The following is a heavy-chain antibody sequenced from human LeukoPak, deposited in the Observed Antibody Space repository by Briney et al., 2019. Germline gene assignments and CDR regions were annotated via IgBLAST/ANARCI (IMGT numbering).Heavy chain of an antibody. V-gene: IGHV3-11*01. J-gene: IGHJ4*02. CDR2: VSSGGSTI. Sequence: KTGGSLRLSRAVSGFTFSDYYMSWIRQAPGKGLEWVSFVSSGGSTIAHADSVKGRFTISRDNAENSLYLRMNSLRAEDTADYYCLSKAAAGRCFDYWGQGSLVTVS. D-gene: IGHD6-13*01. CDR1: GFTFSDYY. CDR3: LSKAAAGRCFDY.